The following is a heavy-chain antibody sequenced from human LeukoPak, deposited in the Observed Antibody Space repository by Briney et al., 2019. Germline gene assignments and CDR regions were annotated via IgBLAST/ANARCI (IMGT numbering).Heavy chain of an antibody. CDR3: ARVRTAAAGKNYYYYMDV. CDR1: GYTFTGYY. Sequence: ASVKVSCKASGYTFTGYYMHWVRQAPGQGLEWMGWINPNSGGTNYAQKFQGRVTMTRDTSISTAYMELSRLRSDDTAVYYCARVRTAAAGKNYYYYMDVWGKGTKVTVSS. CDR2: INPNSGGT. J-gene: IGHJ6*03. V-gene: IGHV1-2*02. D-gene: IGHD6-13*01.